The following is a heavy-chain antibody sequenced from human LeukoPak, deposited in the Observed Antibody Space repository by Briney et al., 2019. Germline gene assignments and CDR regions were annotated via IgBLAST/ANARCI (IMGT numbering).Heavy chain of an antibody. CDR2: ISSSSSYI. CDR1: GFTFSSYS. D-gene: IGHD5-18*01. J-gene: IGHJ4*02. CDR3: ARGGYRFGPNY. Sequence: GGSLRLSCAASGFTFSSYSMNWVRQAPGKGLEWVSSISSSSSYIYYADSVKGRFTISRDNAKNSLYLQMNCLRVEDTAVYYCARGGYRFGPNYWGQGTLVSVSS. V-gene: IGHV3-21*04.